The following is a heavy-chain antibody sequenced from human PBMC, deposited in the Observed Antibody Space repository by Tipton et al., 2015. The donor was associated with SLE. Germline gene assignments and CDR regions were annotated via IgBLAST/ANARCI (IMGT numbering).Heavy chain of an antibody. J-gene: IGHJ4*02. CDR2: VYYSGVT. D-gene: IGHD4-17*01. CDR1: GGSIRSYY. CDR3: ARHVLGTHGALDY. Sequence: TLSLTCTVSGGSIRSYYWSWIRQPPGKGLEWIGYVYYSGVTNYNPSLKSRVNIVVDTSKNQVPLKLSSVTAADTAVYYCARHVLGTHGALDYWVQGTLVTVSS. V-gene: IGHV4-59*08.